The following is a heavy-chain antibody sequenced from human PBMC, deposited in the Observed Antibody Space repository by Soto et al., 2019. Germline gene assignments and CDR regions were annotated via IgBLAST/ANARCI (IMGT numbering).Heavy chain of an antibody. D-gene: IGHD2-15*01. CDR3: ARDSCSGGSCYFP. CDR2: IIPILGIA. CDR1: GGTFSSYT. J-gene: IGHJ5*02. Sequence: GASVKVSCKASGGTFSSYTISWVRQAPGQGLEWMGRIIPILGIANYAQKFQGRVTITADKSTSTAYMELSSLRSEDTAVYYCARDSCSGGSCYFPWGQGTLVTVSS. V-gene: IGHV1-69*04.